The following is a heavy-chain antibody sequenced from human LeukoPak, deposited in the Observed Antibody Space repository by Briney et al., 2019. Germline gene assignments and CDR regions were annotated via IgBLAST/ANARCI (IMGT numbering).Heavy chain of an antibody. Sequence: SETLSLTCTVSGGSIRSSSYYWGWIRQPPGKGLEWIGYIYYSGSTYYNPSLKSRVTIFGDTSKNQFFLKLSSVTAADTAVYYCARARYVNSFYAFDIWGQGTLVTVSS. CDR1: GGSIRSSSYY. D-gene: IGHD3-9*01. J-gene: IGHJ3*02. CDR2: IYYSGST. CDR3: ARARYVNSFYAFDI. V-gene: IGHV4-39*07.